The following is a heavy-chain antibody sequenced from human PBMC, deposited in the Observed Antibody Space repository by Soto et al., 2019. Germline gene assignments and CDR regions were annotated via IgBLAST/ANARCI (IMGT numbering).Heavy chain of an antibody. CDR1: GYSFASYW. CDR3: AFPYGDSLFSNY. CDR2: IFPADSDT. V-gene: IGHV5-51*01. D-gene: IGHD4-17*01. Sequence: PGESLKISCKGSGYSFASYWIGWVRQMPGKGLEWMGIIFPADSDTKYRPSFQGQVTISADKSISTAYLQWSSLKASDTAMYYCAFPYGDSLFSNYWGQGTLVSVSS. J-gene: IGHJ4*02.